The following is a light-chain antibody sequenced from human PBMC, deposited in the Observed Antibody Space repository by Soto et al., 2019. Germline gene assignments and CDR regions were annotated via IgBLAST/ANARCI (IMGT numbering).Light chain of an antibody. J-gene: IGKJ4*01. CDR1: QSISSW. CDR3: QQYDNLPPLT. V-gene: IGKV1-5*01. CDR2: DAS. Sequence: DIQMTQSPSSLSASVGDRVTITCPASQSISSWLAWYQQKPGKAPKLLIYDASSLESGVPSRFSGSGSGTDFTFTISSLQPEDIATYYCQQYDNLPPLTFGGGTKV.